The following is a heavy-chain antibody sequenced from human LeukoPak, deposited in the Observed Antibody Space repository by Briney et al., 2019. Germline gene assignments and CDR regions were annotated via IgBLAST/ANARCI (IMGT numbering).Heavy chain of an antibody. Sequence: SSETLSLTCTVSGGSISSSSYYWGWIRQPPGKGPEWIGSIYYSGSTYYNPSLKSRVTISVDTSKNQFSLKLSSVTAADTAVYYCARGVLLWFGELLELDYWGQGTLVTVSS. CDR3: ARGVLLWFGELLELDY. V-gene: IGHV4-39*07. CDR2: IYYSGST. CDR1: GGSISSSSYY. D-gene: IGHD3-10*01. J-gene: IGHJ4*02.